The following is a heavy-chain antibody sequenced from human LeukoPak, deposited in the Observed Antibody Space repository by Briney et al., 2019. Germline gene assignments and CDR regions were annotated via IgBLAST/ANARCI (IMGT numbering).Heavy chain of an antibody. Sequence: PSETLALTCKVSRAAVKTYSWSWIRQPPGKGLEWIGLVSYSGAANYNPSLKSRVTISVDTSKNQFSLKLSSVTAADTAVYYCARLDPVLLWFGDFDYWGQGTLVTVSS. CDR1: RAAVKTYS. D-gene: IGHD3-10*01. J-gene: IGHJ4*02. V-gene: IGHV4-59*08. CDR2: VSYSGAA. CDR3: ARLDPVLLWFGDFDY.